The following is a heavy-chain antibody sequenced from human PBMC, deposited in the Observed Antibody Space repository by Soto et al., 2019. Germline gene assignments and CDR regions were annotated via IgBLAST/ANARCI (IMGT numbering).Heavy chain of an antibody. CDR2: IYPDDSDT. Sequence: PGESLKISCEAYGVTSTNYWIGWVRQMPGKGLEWMGIIYPDDSDTRYSPSFRGRVTISADKSTNTAYLQWNSLQTSDTAMHYCARQSNGWIWYYYGMDVWGQGTTVTVSS. D-gene: IGHD6-19*01. V-gene: IGHV5-51*01. CDR1: GVTSTNYW. CDR3: ARQSNGWIWYYYGMDV. J-gene: IGHJ6*02.